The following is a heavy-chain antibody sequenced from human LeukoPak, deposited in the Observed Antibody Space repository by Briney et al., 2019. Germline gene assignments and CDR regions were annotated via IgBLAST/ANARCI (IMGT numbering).Heavy chain of an antibody. CDR2: IWYDGSNK. CDR1: GFTFSSYG. V-gene: IGHV3-33*06. CDR3: ANVPLSSSWYGPGDY. J-gene: IGHJ4*02. Sequence: GGSLRLSCAASGFTFSSYGMHWVRQAPGKGLEWVAVIWYDGSNKYYADSVKGRFTISRDNSKNTLYLQMNSLRAEDTVVYYCANVPLSSSWYGPGDYSGQGTLVTVSS. D-gene: IGHD6-13*01.